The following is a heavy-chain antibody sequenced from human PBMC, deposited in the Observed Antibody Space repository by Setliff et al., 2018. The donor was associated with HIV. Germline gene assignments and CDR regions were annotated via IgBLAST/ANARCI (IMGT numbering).Heavy chain of an antibody. V-gene: IGHV4-59*08. J-gene: IGHJ3*02. CDR1: VGPINNYW. Sequence: SETLSLTCTVSVGPINNYWWNWIRQSPGKGLEWIGFGHHSGTFSYNPSLNSRFTISIDTSKNQFSLKATAVTAEDTAVYYCSRGGEPAQRGFDIWGQGTMVTVSS. D-gene: IGHD3-16*01. CDR2: GHHSGTF. CDR3: SRGGEPAQRGFDI.